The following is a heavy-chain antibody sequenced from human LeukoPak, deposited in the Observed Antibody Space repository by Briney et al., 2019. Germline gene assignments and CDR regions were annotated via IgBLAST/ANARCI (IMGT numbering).Heavy chain of an antibody. D-gene: IGHD3-10*01. Sequence: SQTLSLTCAVSGGSISSGGYSWSWIRQPPGKGLEWIGYIYHSGSTYYNPSLKSRVTISVDRSKNQFSLKLSSVTAADTAVYYCASGLLPDRGVRKDYWGQGTLVTVSS. CDR2: IYHSGST. CDR3: ASGLLPDRGVRKDY. CDR1: GGSISSGGYS. V-gene: IGHV4-30-2*01. J-gene: IGHJ4*02.